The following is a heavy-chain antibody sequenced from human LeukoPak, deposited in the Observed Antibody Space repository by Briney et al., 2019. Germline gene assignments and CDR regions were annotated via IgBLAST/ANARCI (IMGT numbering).Heavy chain of an antibody. Sequence: QSGGSLRLSCAASGFTFSNYAMTWVRQAPGKGLEWVSYISSSSGVTISYADSVKGRFTISRDNSKNTVYLQMGSLRAEDMAVYYCARDRRIVGVATAPLFGCWGQGTLVTVSS. CDR2: ISSSSGVTI. J-gene: IGHJ4*02. V-gene: IGHV3-48*01. CDR1: GFTFSNYA. D-gene: IGHD1-26*01. CDR3: ARDRRIVGVATAPLFGC.